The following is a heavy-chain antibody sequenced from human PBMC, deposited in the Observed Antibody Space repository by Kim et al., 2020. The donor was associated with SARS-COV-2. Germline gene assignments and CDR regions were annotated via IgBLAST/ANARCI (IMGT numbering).Heavy chain of an antibody. CDR1: GGSISSSSYY. J-gene: IGHJ4*02. CDR3: GRHGPIHSIWYDSVGSFDY. CDR2: IYYSGST. Sequence: SETLSLTCTVSGGSISSSSYYWGWIRQPPGKGLEWIGSIYYSGSTYYNPSLKSRVTISVDTSKNQFSMKLSSVTAADTAVYYCGRHGPIHSIWYDSVGSFDYWGQGTLVTVSS. V-gene: IGHV4-39*01. D-gene: IGHD6-13*01.